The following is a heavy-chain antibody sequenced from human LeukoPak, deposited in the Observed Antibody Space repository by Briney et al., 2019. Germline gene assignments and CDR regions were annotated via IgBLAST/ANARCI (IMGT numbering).Heavy chain of an antibody. D-gene: IGHD5-18*01. CDR2: IYSGGST. J-gene: IGHJ2*01. Sequence: GGSLRLSCAASGFTVSSNYMSWVRQAPGKGLEWISVIYSGGSTYYADSVKGRFTISRDNSKNTLYLQMNSLRAEDTAVYYCARVVRTAMVYWYFDLWGRGTLVTVSS. CDR3: ARVVRTAMVYWYFDL. CDR1: GFTVSSNY. V-gene: IGHV3-53*01.